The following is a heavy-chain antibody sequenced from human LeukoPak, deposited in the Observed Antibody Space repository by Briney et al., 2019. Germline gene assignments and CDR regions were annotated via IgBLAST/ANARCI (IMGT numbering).Heavy chain of an antibody. CDR1: GDSTSNHF. V-gene: IGHV4-59*08. CDR2: YYNSGSS. J-gene: IGHJ4*02. D-gene: IGHD4-17*01. CDR3: ARVGDFYGDYVGY. Sequence: SETLSLTCTVSGDSTSNHFWSWMRQPPGKGLEWIGTYYNSGSSNYHPSLKSRATISVDTSKNQFSLELSSVTAADTAVYYCARVGDFYGDYVGYWGQGTLVTVSS.